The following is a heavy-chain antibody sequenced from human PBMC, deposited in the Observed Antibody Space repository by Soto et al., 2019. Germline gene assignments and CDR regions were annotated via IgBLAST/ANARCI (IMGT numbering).Heavy chain of an antibody. CDR1: GFTFSSYA. CDR2: ISGSGGST. D-gene: IGHD5-12*01. J-gene: IGHJ4*02. V-gene: IGHV3-23*01. CDR3: ARVKYSGYDSYYYFDY. Sequence: GGSLRLSCAASGFTFSSYAMSWVRQAPGKGLEWVSAISGSGGSTYYADSVKGRFTISRDNSKNTLYLQMNSLRAEDTAVYYCARVKYSGYDSYYYFDYWGQGTLVTVSS.